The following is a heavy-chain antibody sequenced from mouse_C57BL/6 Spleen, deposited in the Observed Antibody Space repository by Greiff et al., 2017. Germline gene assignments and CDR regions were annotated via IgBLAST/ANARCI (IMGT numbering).Heavy chain of an antibody. CDR3: ARGYDYDEGFAY. V-gene: IGHV3-1*01. CDR2: ISYSGST. J-gene: IGHJ3*01. D-gene: IGHD2-4*01. CDR1: GYSITSGYD. Sequence: DVQLQESGPGMVKPSQSLSLTCTVTGYSITSGYDWHWIRHFPGNKLEWMGYISYSGSTNYNPSLKSRISITHDTSKNHFFLKLNSVTTEDTATYYCARGYDYDEGFAYWGQGTLVTVSA.